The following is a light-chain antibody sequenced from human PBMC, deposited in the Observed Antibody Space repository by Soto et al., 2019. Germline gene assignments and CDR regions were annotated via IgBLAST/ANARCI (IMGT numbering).Light chain of an antibody. Sequence: DIPMTQSPSTLSASVGDRVTITCRASQSISSWLAWYQQKPGKAPKLLIYKASSLESGGPSRYSGSGSGTEFTLTISSLQPDDFATYYCQQYNSYWWTFGQGTKVEFK. J-gene: IGKJ1*01. CDR1: QSISSW. V-gene: IGKV1-5*03. CDR3: QQYNSYWWT. CDR2: KAS.